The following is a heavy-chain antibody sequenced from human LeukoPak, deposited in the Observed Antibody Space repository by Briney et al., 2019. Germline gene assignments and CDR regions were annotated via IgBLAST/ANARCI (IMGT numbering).Heavy chain of an antibody. D-gene: IGHD6-13*01. J-gene: IGHJ4*02. CDR3: ARGVVAAAGRTFDF. V-gene: IGHV6-1*01. CDR1: GDSVSSNSAA. CDR2: TYYRSKRYN. Sequence: QTLSLTCAISGDSVSSNSAAWDWIRQSPSRGLEWLGRTYYRSKRYNDYAVSVKSRITINPDTSKKQVSLQQNSVTPEDTAVYYCARGVVAAAGRTFDFWGQGTLVTVSS.